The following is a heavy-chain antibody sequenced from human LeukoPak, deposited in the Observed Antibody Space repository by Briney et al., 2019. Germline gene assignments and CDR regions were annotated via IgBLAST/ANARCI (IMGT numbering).Heavy chain of an antibody. CDR2: ISSGGGNT. V-gene: IGHV3-64D*06. CDR1: GFSFESYA. Sequence: PGGPLRLSCSASGFSFESYAMHWVRHAPGKGLECVSTISSGGGNTYYTDSVKGRFTISRDNSKNMFYLQVNSLRAEDTAIYYCVKEGDDGGDILGAYLKEGYFDYWGQGTLVTVSS. J-gene: IGHJ4*02. D-gene: IGHD2-21*02. CDR3: VKEGDDGGDILGAYLKEGYFDY.